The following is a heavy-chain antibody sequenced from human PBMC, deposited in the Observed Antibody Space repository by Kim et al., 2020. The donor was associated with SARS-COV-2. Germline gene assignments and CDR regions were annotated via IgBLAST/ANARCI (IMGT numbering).Heavy chain of an antibody. J-gene: IGHJ3*02. V-gene: IGHV3-23*01. Sequence: KGRFTISRDNSKNTLYLQMNSLRAEDTAVYYCAKVKDRGGQWLVRGAFDIWGQGTMVTVSS. CDR3: AKVKDRGGQWLVRGAFDI. D-gene: IGHD6-19*01.